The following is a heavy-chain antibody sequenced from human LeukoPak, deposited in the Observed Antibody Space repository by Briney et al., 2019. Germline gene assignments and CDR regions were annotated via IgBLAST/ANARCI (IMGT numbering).Heavy chain of an antibody. CDR2: IYYSGST. V-gene: IGHV4-59*08. Sequence: PETLSLTCTVSGGSISSYYWSWIRQPPGKGLEWIGYIYYSGSTNYNPSLKSRVTISVDTSKNQFSLKLSSVTAADTAVYYCARHFAIGSSWPYYFDYWGQGTLVTVSS. CDR1: GGSISSYY. D-gene: IGHD6-13*01. J-gene: IGHJ4*02. CDR3: ARHFAIGSSWPYYFDY.